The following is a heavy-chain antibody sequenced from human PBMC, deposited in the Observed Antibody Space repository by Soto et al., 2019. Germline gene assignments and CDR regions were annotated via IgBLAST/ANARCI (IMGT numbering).Heavy chain of an antibody. CDR2: IGADNGDT. Sequence: QVQLVQSGAEVKKPGASVKVSCKASGYTFSTYGFSWVRQAPGQGLEWMGWIGADNGDTNYAQNFQGRVTMTTDTSTTTSYMELRSLTSDDTAVDFCARDWKGAEGFDPWGQGTLSPSPQ. CDR1: GYTFSTYG. CDR3: ARDWKGAEGFDP. D-gene: IGHD1-1*01. V-gene: IGHV1-18*01. J-gene: IGHJ5*02.